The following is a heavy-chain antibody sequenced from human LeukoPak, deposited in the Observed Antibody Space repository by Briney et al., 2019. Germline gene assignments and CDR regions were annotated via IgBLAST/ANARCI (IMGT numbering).Heavy chain of an antibody. CDR1: RYSFTIYV. Sequence: ASVKVSCKDSRYSFTIYVISWVRQAPRPGLEWMGWISAYNGKTNSAQKLQGRVTMTPDTSTSTAYMVLRSLRSDDTAVYYCARDRRIAVGGTIMSYWGQGTMVAVSS. V-gene: IGHV1-18*01. J-gene: IGHJ4*02. D-gene: IGHD6-19*01. CDR2: ISAYNGKT. CDR3: ARDRRIAVGGTIMSY.